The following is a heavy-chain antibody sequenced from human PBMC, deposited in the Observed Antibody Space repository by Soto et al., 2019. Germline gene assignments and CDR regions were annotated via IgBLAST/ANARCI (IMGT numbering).Heavy chain of an antibody. V-gene: IGHV4-4*07. Sequence: QVQLQESGPRLVKPSETLSLTCTVSGDSISGYYWSWIRQPAGKGLEWIGRIYASGSTIFNPSLRSRVALSVDTSKNQFSLKLNSVTAADTAMYYCARSGYSSGWYTAFDSWSQGTLVTVSS. CDR2: IYASGST. J-gene: IGHJ4*02. D-gene: IGHD6-19*01. CDR1: GDSISGYY. CDR3: ARSGYSSGWYTAFDS.